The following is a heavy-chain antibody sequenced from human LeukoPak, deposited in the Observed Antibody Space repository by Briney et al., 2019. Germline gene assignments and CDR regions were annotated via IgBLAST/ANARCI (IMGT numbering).Heavy chain of an antibody. Sequence: PSETLSLTCSVSGGSISSYYWSWIRQPAGQGLEWIGRIYTSGTTFNPSLKSRVTMSVDTSKNQFFLNLSSVTAADTAVYYCVKGNGDSSGYNAFDIWGQGTVVTVSS. V-gene: IGHV4-4*07. J-gene: IGHJ3*02. CDR3: VKGNGDSSGYNAFDI. CDR2: IYTSGT. D-gene: IGHD3-22*01. CDR1: GGSISSYY.